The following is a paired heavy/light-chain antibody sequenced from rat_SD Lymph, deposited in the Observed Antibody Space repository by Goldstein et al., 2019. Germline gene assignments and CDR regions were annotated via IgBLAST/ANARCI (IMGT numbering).Light chain of an antibody. CDR1: QSLVHSDGNTY. Sequence: DVLMTQTPVSLPVSLGGQVSISCRSSQSLVHSDGNTYLHWYLQKPGQSPQLLIYRVSNRFSGVPDRFSGSGSGTDFTLKISRVEPEDLGVYYCLQSTHFPDTFGAGTKLELK. J-gene: IGKJ2-2*01. V-gene: IGKV1S22*01. CDR3: LQSTHFPDT. CDR2: RVS.
Heavy chain of an antibody. CDR1: GFTFSDYY. D-gene: IGHD5-1*01. V-gene: IGHV5-20*01. J-gene: IGHJ2*01. CDR2: ISYDGGST. Sequence: EVQLVESGGGLVQPGRSLKLSCAASGFTFSDYYMAWVRQAPTKGLEWVASISYDGGSTYYRDSVKGRFTISRDNAKSSLYLQMDSLRSEDTATYYCVRLGDYWGQGVMVTVSS. CDR3: VRLGDY.